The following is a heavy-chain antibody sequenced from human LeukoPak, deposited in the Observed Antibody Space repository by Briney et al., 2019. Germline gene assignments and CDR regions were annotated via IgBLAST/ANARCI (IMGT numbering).Heavy chain of an antibody. CDR1: GFTFGSYS. D-gene: IGHD3-10*01. J-gene: IGHJ1*01. Sequence: GGSLRLSCAGSGFTFGSYSMNWVRHAPGKGLERVSYIGHTGSITDCADSVKGRFTISRDNDTAVYYCVRDGAVVTSGSYPWRYFQYWGQGTLVTVSS. CDR3: YFQY. V-gene: IGHV3-48*04. CDR2: IGHTGSIT.